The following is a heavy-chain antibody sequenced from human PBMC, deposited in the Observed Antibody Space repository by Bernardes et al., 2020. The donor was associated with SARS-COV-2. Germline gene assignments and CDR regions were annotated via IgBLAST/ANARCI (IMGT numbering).Heavy chain of an antibody. CDR1: GGSFSGYY. CDR3: ARGGVGYCSSTSCYTFFRATNYYYGMDV. J-gene: IGHJ6*02. Sequence: SETLSLTCAVYGGSFSGYYWSWIRQPPGKGLEWIGEINHSGSTNYNPSLKSRVTISVDTSKNQFSLKLSSVTAADTAVYYCARGGVGYCSSTSCYTFFRATNYYYGMDVWGQGTTVTVSS. CDR2: INHSGST. D-gene: IGHD2-2*02. V-gene: IGHV4-34*01.